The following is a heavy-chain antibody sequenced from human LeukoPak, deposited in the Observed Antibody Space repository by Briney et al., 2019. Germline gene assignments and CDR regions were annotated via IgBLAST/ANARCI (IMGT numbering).Heavy chain of an antibody. D-gene: IGHD3-10*01. J-gene: IGHJ3*02. V-gene: IGHV3-20*04. Sequence: PGGSLRLSCVASGFTFDEYGMSWVRQVPGKGLEWVSGINWNGGSTGYADSVKGRFTISRDNAKNSLYLQMHSLRAEDTALYWCARDLMVRGVIRPPFDIWGQGTMVTVSS. CDR1: GFTFDEYG. CDR3: ARDLMVRGVIRPPFDI. CDR2: INWNGGST.